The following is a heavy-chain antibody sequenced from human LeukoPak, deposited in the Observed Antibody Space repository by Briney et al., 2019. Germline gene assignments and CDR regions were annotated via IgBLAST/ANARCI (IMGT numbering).Heavy chain of an antibody. Sequence: ASVKVSCKASGYIFTNYDINWVRQATGQGLEWVGWMNPNSGNTGYAQKFQGRVTMTRNTSISTAYMELSSLRSEDAAVYYCARGAVDVSCSGGSCYHLDYWGQGTLVTVSS. CDR3: ARGAVDVSCSGGSCYHLDY. J-gene: IGHJ4*02. CDR2: MNPNSGNT. V-gene: IGHV1-8*01. CDR1: GYIFTNYD. D-gene: IGHD2-15*01.